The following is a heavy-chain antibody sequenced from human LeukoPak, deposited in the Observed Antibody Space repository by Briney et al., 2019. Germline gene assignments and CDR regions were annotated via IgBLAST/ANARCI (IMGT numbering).Heavy chain of an antibody. CDR3: ARDPSDGYDFWSGNPRGYYYYGMDA. CDR2: INCNSGGT. Sequence: ASMTVSCKASGYTFTAYHMHWVRQAPGQGLEWMGWINCNSGGTKYAQKFQDRVIMTRDTSISTAYMELSGLTSDDTAVYYCARDPSDGYDFWSGNPRGYYYYGMDAWGQGTTVTVSS. V-gene: IGHV1-2*02. CDR1: GYTFTAYH. J-gene: IGHJ6*02. D-gene: IGHD3-3*01.